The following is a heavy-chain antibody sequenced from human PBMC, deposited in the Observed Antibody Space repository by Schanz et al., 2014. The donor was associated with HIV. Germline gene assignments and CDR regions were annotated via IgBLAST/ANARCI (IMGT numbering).Heavy chain of an antibody. Sequence: QVQLVQSGAEVKKPGSSVKVFCRASGGTFINYAFSWVRQAPGQGLEWMGGIIPLFGTSNYAQKFQGRATITADESTSTVYMEMTSLRSEDTAVYYCARDLGGDFWSAQGGFDPWGQGTLVTVSS. D-gene: IGHD3-3*01. CDR2: IIPLFGTS. V-gene: IGHV1-69*01. J-gene: IGHJ5*02. CDR1: GGTFINYA. CDR3: ARDLGGDFWSAQGGFDP.